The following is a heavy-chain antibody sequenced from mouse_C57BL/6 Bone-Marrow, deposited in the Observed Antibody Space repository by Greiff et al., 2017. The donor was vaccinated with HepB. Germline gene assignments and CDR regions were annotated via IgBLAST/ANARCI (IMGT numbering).Heavy chain of an antibody. Sequence: EVKLQESGGGLVQPGESLKLSCESNEYEFPSHDMSWVRKTPEKRLELVAAINSDGGSTYYPDTMERRFIISRDNTKKTLYLQMSSLRSEDTALYYCARQGSNYYAMDYWGQGTSVTVSS. J-gene: IGHJ4*01. CDR2: INSDGGST. CDR3: ARQGSNYYAMDY. V-gene: IGHV5-2*01. D-gene: IGHD1-1*01. CDR1: EYEFPSHD.